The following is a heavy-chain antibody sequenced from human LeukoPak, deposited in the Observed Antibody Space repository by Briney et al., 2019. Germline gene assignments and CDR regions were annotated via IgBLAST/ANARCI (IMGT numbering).Heavy chain of an antibody. Sequence: SETLSLTCTVSGGSISSSSFSWGWIRQPPGKGLEWIGSIHYSGSTYYNPSLKSRVTISVDTSKNQFSLKLSSVTAADTAVYYCARDGLWIQNSFDIWGQGTVVTVSS. V-gene: IGHV4-39*07. CDR2: IHYSGST. CDR1: GGSISSSSFS. CDR3: ARDGLWIQNSFDI. J-gene: IGHJ3*02. D-gene: IGHD5-18*01.